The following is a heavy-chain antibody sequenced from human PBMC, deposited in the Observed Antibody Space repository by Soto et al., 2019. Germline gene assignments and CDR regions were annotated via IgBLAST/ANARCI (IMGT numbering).Heavy chain of an antibody. Sequence: EVQLVESGGGLVKPGGSLRLSCAASGFTFSSYSMNWVRQAPGKGLEWVSSISSSSYIYYADSVKGRFTISRDNAKNSLYLQMNSLRAEDTAVYYCARDHDYDFWSGYYRDAFDIWGQGTMVTVSS. J-gene: IGHJ3*02. CDR3: ARDHDYDFWSGYYRDAFDI. V-gene: IGHV3-21*01. CDR1: GFTFSSYS. CDR2: ISSSSYI. D-gene: IGHD3-3*01.